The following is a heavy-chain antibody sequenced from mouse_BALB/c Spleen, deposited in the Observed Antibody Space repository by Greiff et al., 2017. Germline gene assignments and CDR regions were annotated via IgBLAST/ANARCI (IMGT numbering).Heavy chain of an antibody. V-gene: IGHV2-9*02. D-gene: IGHD1-1*01. CDR3: AREYYGSSSSY. Sequence: QVQLKESGPGLVAPSQSLSITCTVSGFSLTSYGVHWVRQPPGKGLEWLGVIWAGGSTNYNSALMSRLSISKDNSKSQVFLKMNSLQTDDTAMYYCAREYYGSSSSYWCQGTLVTVSA. CDR1: GFSLTSYG. J-gene: IGHJ3*01. CDR2: IWAGGST.